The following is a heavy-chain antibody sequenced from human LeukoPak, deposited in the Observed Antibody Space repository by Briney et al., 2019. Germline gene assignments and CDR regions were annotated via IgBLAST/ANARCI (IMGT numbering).Heavy chain of an antibody. J-gene: IGHJ3*02. CDR3: AREDSGSYDPGSFDI. V-gene: IGHV3-21*01. CDR2: ISVTSSYI. Sequence: GGSLRLSCAASGFTFSNYPMTWVRQAPGKGLEWVSSISVTSSYIYYADSVKGRFTISRDNANSSLSLQMHSLRAEDTSVYYCAREDSGSYDPGSFDIWGQGTLVTVSS. D-gene: IGHD1-26*01. CDR1: GFTFSNYP.